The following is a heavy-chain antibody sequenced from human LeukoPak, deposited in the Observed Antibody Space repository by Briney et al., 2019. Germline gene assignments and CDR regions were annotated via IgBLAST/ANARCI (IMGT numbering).Heavy chain of an antibody. CDR1: GYTFTDYY. Sequence: AASVKVSCKASGYTFTDYYMHWVRQAPGQGLEWMGWINPNSGGTNYAQKFQGRVTMTRDTSISTAYMELSRLRSDDTAVYYCARGPYCSGGSCYLGPFDYWGQGTLVTVSS. D-gene: IGHD2-15*01. CDR2: INPNSGGT. V-gene: IGHV1-2*02. J-gene: IGHJ4*02. CDR3: ARGPYCSGGSCYLGPFDY.